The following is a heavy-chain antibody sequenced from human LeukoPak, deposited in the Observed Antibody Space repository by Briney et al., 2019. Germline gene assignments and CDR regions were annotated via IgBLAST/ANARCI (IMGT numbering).Heavy chain of an antibody. CDR1: GYSISSGYY. J-gene: IGHJ4*02. CDR2: IYHSGNT. V-gene: IGHV4-38-2*02. Sequence: SETLSLTCTVSGYSISSGYYWGWIRQPPGKGLEWIGSIYHSGNTYYNPSLKSRVTISVDTSKNQFSLKLSSVTAADTAVYYCARGGGVGNRFDYWAREPWSPSPQ. CDR3: ARGGGVGNRFDY. D-gene: IGHD2-8*02.